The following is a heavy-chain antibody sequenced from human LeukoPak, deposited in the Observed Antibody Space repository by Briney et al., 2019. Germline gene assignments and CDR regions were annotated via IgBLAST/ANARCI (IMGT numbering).Heavy chain of an antibody. D-gene: IGHD6-19*01. Sequence: SETLSLTCTVSGGSISSYYWSWVRQPPGKGLEWIGYIYYSGSTNYNPSLKSRVTISVDTSKSQFSLKLSSVTAADTAVYYCARAGIAVAGTPFDYWGQGTLVTVSS. V-gene: IGHV4-59*08. CDR2: IYYSGST. CDR3: ARAGIAVAGTPFDY. J-gene: IGHJ4*02. CDR1: GGSISSYY.